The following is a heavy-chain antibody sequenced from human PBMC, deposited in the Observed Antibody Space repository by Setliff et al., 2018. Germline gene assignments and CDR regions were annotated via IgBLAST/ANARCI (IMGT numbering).Heavy chain of an antibody. CDR2: LSYNGNA. CDR1: SGSISSDNYY. J-gene: IGHJ4*02. CDR3: ARHTIAMSAIISYFDY. V-gene: IGHV4-39*01. Sequence: PSETLSLTCTVSSGSISSDNYYWGWTRQPPGKGLEWIGTLSYNGNAYYTPSLKSRVTISIDTSKNQFSLKLSSVTAADTAVYYCARHTIAMSAIISYFDYWGQGTLVTVSS. D-gene: IGHD3-10*01.